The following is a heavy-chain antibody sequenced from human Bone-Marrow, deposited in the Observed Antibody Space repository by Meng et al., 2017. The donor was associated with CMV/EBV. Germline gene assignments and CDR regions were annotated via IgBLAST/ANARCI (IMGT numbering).Heavy chain of an antibody. D-gene: IGHD3-22*01. Sequence: GSLRLSCAVYGGSFSGYYWSWIRQPPGKGLEWIGEINHSGSTYYNPSLKSRVTISVDTSKNQFSLKLSSVTAADTAVYYCARATPHYYDSGRGAFDIWGQGTMVTVSS. CDR2: INHSGST. J-gene: IGHJ3*02. CDR1: GGSFSGYY. V-gene: IGHV4-34*01. CDR3: ARATPHYYDSGRGAFDI.